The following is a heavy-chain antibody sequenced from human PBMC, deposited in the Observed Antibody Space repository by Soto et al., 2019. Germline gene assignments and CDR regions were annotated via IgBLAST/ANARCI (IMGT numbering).Heavy chain of an antibody. Sequence: SVKFSCKASGGTFSSYAISWVRQAPGQGLDWMGGIIPIFGTANYAQKFQGRVTITADESTSTAYMELSSLRSEDTAVYYCAREAGRYYYDSSGYLRAFDIWGQGTMVTVSS. V-gene: IGHV1-69*13. CDR2: IIPIFGTA. D-gene: IGHD3-22*01. CDR1: GGTFSSYA. CDR3: AREAGRYYYDSSGYLRAFDI. J-gene: IGHJ3*02.